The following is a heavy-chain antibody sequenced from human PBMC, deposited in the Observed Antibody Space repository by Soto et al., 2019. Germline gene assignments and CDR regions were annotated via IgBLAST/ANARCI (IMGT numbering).Heavy chain of an antibody. D-gene: IGHD4-17*01. CDR1: GGSISTSNW. J-gene: IGHJ4*02. Sequence: PSETLSLTCGVSGGSISTSNWWNWVRQSPDKGLEWIGQVLHTGSTNYNPSLQTRVFISLDKSKNQISLRLTSVTAEDTALYFCARSDYGDSNSQFFDYWGRGTLVPVSS. CDR3: ARSDYGDSNSQFFDY. CDR2: VLHTGST. V-gene: IGHV4-4*02.